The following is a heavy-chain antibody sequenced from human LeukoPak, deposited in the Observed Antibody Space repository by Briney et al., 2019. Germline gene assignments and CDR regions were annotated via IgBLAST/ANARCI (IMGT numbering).Heavy chain of an antibody. CDR2: IDYSGST. CDR3: ARSRVKHNGSGSRIKSLYGFDV. D-gene: IGHD3-10*01. J-gene: IGHJ3*01. V-gene: IGHV4-59*08. Sequence: PSETLSLTCTVSGDSISSYYWSWIRQTPGKGLEWIGYIDYSGSTSHIPSLKSRVTISLDTSKNHFSLRLRSVTAADTAVYYCARSRVKHNGSGSRIKSLYGFDVWGQGTVVTVSS. CDR1: GDSISSYY.